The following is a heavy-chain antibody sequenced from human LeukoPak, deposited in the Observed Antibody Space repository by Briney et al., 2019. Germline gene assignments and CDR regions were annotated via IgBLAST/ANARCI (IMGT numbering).Heavy chain of an antibody. D-gene: IGHD3-3*01. CDR2: ISGSGGST. J-gene: IGHJ4*02. Sequence: PGGSLRLSCAASGFTFSSYAMSWVRQAPGKGLEWVSAISGSGGSTYYADSVKGRFTISRDNSKNTLYLQMNSLGAEDTAVYYCAKGRKKYDFWSGYSDYWGQGTLVTVSS. V-gene: IGHV3-23*01. CDR1: GFTFSSYA. CDR3: AKGRKKYDFWSGYSDY.